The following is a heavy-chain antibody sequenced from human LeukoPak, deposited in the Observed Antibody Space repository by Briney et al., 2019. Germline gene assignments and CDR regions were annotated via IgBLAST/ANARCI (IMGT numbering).Heavy chain of an antibody. Sequence: PGGSLRLSCAASGFTFSSYAMSWVRQAPGKGLEWVSAISGSGGSTYYADSVKGRFTISRDNAKNSLYLQMNSLRAEDTAVYYCARATLLLWFGELLDRSMDVWGKGTTVTVSS. D-gene: IGHD3-10*01. J-gene: IGHJ6*03. CDR3: ARATLLLWFGELLDRSMDV. V-gene: IGHV3-23*01. CDR1: GFTFSSYA. CDR2: ISGSGGST.